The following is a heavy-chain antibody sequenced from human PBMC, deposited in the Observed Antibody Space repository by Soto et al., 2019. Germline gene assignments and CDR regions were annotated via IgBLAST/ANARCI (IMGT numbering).Heavy chain of an antibody. CDR3: ARELIVGPAEYFQH. J-gene: IGHJ1*01. CDR2: INQDGSEK. CDR1: GFTFSSYL. D-gene: IGHD1-26*01. V-gene: IGHV3-7*01. Sequence: GGSLRRSCAVSGFTFSSYLMSWGRQTPGKGLEWVANINQDGSEKYYVDSVKGRFTISRDNAKNSLYLQMNSLRAEDTAVYYCARELIVGPAEYFQHWGQGTLVTSPQ.